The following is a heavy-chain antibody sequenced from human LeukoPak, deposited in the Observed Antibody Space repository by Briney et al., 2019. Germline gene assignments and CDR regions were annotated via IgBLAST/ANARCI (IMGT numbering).Heavy chain of an antibody. Sequence: ASVKVSCKSSGYTFTSYYMYWVRQAAGQGLEWMGIINPSGGSTSYAQKFQGRVTMTTDTSTRTAYMELRSLRSDDTAVYYCARVVRFGELFWFDPWGQGTLVTVSS. CDR3: ARVVRFGELFWFDP. CDR1: GYTFTSYY. CDR2: INPSGGST. V-gene: IGHV1-46*01. J-gene: IGHJ5*02. D-gene: IGHD3-10*01.